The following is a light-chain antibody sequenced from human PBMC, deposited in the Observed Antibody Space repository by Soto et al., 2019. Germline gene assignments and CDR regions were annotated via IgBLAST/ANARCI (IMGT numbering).Light chain of an antibody. CDR1: QSVSSN. Sequence: EIVMTQPPATLSVSPGERATLSCRASQSVSSNLAWYQQKPGQAPRLLIYGASTKATGIPARFSGSGSGTEFTLNISSLQSEDLAVYYCQQYNSWPPLTFGGGPKVEIK. CDR3: QQYNSWPPLT. J-gene: IGKJ4*01. CDR2: GAS. V-gene: IGKV3-15*01.